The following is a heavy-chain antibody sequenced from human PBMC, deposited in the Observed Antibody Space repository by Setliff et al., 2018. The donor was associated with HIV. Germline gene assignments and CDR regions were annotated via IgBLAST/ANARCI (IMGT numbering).Heavy chain of an antibody. CDR1: GFTLSSFW. CDR2: IKQDGSEK. CDR3: VRDGGSTSWNFLYYYGMDV. J-gene: IGHJ6*02. D-gene: IGHD2-2*01. Sequence: TGGSLRLSCAASGFTLSSFWMSWVRQAPGKGLEWVANIKQDGSEKYYVDSVKGRFTISRDNAKNSLYLQMNSPRAEDTAVYYCVRDGGSTSWNFLYYYGMDVWGQGTTVTVSS. V-gene: IGHV3-7*01.